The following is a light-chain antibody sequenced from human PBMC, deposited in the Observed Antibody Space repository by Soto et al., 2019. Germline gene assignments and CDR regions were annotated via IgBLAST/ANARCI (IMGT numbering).Light chain of an antibody. Sequence: EIVMTQSPATLSLSPGQRATLSCRASQSVDSNLAWYQQKPGQAPRLLIYFASTRATGVPARFSGSVSGTAFTLTISSVQSEDFAVYYCQQFNKWHPYTFGQGTKVDIK. CDR3: QQFNKWHPYT. CDR2: FAS. CDR1: QSVDSN. J-gene: IGKJ2*01. V-gene: IGKV3-15*01.